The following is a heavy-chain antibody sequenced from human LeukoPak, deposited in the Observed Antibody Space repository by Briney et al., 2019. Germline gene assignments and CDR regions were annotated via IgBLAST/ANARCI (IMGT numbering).Heavy chain of an antibody. D-gene: IGHD3-22*01. CDR1: GFTFSSHG. CDR3: AKDPTYYYDSSGYYYPLSYFDY. CDR2: ISGSGGST. Sequence: GGSLRLSCAASGFTFSSHGMSWVRQAPGKGLEWVSAISGSGGSTYYADSVKGRFTISRDNSKNTLYLQMNSLRAEDTAVYYCAKDPTYYYDSSGYYYPLSYFDYWGQGTLVTVSS. V-gene: IGHV3-23*01. J-gene: IGHJ4*02.